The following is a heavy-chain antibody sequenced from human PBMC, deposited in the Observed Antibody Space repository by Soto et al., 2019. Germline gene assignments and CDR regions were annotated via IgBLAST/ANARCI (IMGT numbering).Heavy chain of an antibody. D-gene: IGHD3-16*01. CDR2: ISNSDDVG. Sequence: EVQVLESGGALVYPTGSLRLSCSASGFNFTNHVINWVRQAPGKGLEWVSSISNSDDVGFYADSVRGRFIVSRDISTNSVFLQMDFLGFEYTAIYDWAKTVGETKLEDYGGQGPLVTVS. CDR1: GFNFTNHV. V-gene: IGHV3-23*01. J-gene: IGHJ4*02. CDR3: AKTVGETKLEDY.